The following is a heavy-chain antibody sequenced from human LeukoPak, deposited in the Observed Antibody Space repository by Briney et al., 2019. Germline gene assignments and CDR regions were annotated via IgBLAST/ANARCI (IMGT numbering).Heavy chain of an antibody. J-gene: IGHJ4*02. CDR2: IRYDGSNK. CDR1: GFTFSSYG. D-gene: IGHD2-2*01. Sequence: GGSLRLSCAASGFTFSSYGMHWVRQAPGKGLEWVAFIRYDGSNKYYADSVKGRFTISRDNSKNTLYLQMNSLRAEDTAVYYCASHGRYCSSTSCYAGYWGQGTLVTVSS. CDR3: ASHGRYCSSTSCYAGY. V-gene: IGHV3-30*02.